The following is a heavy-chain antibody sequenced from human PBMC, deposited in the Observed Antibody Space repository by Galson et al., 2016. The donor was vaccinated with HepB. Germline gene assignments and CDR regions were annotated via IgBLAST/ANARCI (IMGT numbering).Heavy chain of an antibody. CDR3: ASTRYPYSMDV. V-gene: IGHV3-74*01. J-gene: IGHJ6*02. Sequence: SLRLSCAASGFTSNRPYMHWVRQAPGKGLVWVSVTNTYGSSTTYAHAVKGRFTISSDNAKKTLYLQMNSLRAEDTAVYYCASTRYPYSMDVWGQGTPVTVSS. D-gene: IGHD2-2*01. CDR1: GFTSNRPY. CDR2: TNTYGSST.